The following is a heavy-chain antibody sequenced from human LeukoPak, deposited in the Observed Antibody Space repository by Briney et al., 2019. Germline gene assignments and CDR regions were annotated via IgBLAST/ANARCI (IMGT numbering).Heavy chain of an antibody. CDR2: IYYSGST. J-gene: IGHJ3*02. CDR3: ARDRSGGYSDAFDI. V-gene: IGHV4-31*03. D-gene: IGHD1-26*01. CDR1: GGSISSGGYY. Sequence: SETLSLTCTVSGGSISSGGYYWSWIRQHPGKGLEWIGYIYYSGSTYYNPSLKSRVTISVDTSKNQFSLKLSSVTAADTAVYYCARDRSGGYSDAFDIWGQGTMVTVSS.